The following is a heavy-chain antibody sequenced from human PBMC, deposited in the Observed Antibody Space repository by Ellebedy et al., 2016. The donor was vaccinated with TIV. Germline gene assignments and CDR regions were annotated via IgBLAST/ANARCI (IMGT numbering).Heavy chain of an antibody. V-gene: IGHV1-69*04. D-gene: IGHD1-26*01. Sequence: SVKVSCXASGGTFSSYAISWVRQAPGQGLEWMGRIIPILGIANYAQKFQGRVTITADKSTSTAYMELSSLRSEDTAVYYCARSAIVGATTRFDYWGQGTLVTVSS. CDR1: GGTFSSYA. CDR2: IIPILGIA. CDR3: ARSAIVGATTRFDY. J-gene: IGHJ4*02.